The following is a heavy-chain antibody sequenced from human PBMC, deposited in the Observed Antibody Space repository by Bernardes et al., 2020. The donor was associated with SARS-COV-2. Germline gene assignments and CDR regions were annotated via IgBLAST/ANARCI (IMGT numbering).Heavy chain of an antibody. CDR2: ISYDGSNK. Sequence: GGSLRLSCAASGFTFSSYGMHWVRQAPGKGLEWVAVISYDGSNKYYADSVKGRFTISRDNSKNTLYLQMNSLRAEDTAVYYCAKDLSATMLHMVVVTASPDDWSQGTLVTVSS. J-gene: IGHJ4*02. CDR3: AKDLSATMLHMVVVTASPDD. V-gene: IGHV3-30*18. D-gene: IGHD2-21*02. CDR1: GFTFSSYG.